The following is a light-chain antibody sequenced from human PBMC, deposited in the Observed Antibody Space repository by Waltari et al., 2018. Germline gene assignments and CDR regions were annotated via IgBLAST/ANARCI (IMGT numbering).Light chain of an antibody. CDR3: QQYYRIPYT. V-gene: IGKV3-15*01. CDR2: WAS. Sequence: EIVMTQSPATLSVSPGDTASLSCRASQSVSSNLAWYQKKPGQPPKLLIYWASTRASGVPDRFSGGGSGTDFTLTISSLQAEDVAFYYCQQYYRIPYTFGQETKLEI. J-gene: IGKJ2*01. CDR1: QSVSSN.